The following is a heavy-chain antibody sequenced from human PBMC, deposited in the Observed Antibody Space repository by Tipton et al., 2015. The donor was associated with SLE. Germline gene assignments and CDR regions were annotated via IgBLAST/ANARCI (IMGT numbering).Heavy chain of an antibody. CDR2: ISERGGII. CDR3: ARAVPRSDFLFDY. CDR1: GFTFTSHW. Sequence: SLRLSCVASGFTFTSHWMNWIRQAPGKGLEWISYISERGGIIYDADSVKGRFTVSRDNAKNSLYLQMNNLRAEDTAVYYCARAVPRSDFLFDYWGQGTLVTVSS. J-gene: IGHJ4*02. D-gene: IGHD6-25*01. V-gene: IGHV3-11*04.